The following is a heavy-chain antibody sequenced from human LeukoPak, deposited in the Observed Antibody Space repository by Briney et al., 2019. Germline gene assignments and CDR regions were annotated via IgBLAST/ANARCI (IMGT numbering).Heavy chain of an antibody. D-gene: IGHD6-13*01. CDR3: AREVAAGTAYLFDY. V-gene: IGHV4-61*08. CDR2: IYYSGST. Sequence: SETLSLTCTVSGGSISSGGYYWSWIRQPPGKGLEWIGYIYYSGSTNYNPSLKSRVTISVDTSKNQFSLKLSSVTAADTAVYYCAREVAAGTAYLFDYWGQGTLVTVSS. CDR1: GGSISSGGYY. J-gene: IGHJ4*02.